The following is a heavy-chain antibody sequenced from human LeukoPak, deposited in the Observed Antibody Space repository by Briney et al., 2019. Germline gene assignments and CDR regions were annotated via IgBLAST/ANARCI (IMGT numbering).Heavy chain of an antibody. CDR1: GFTVSSNY. V-gene: IGHV3-53*01. D-gene: IGHD3-22*01. J-gene: IGHJ4*02. CDR3: ARAPTYDSSGYPDY. Sequence: GGSLRLSCAAAGFTVSSNYISCVRQAPGKGLEWVSIIHSGGSTYYADSVRGRFTISRDNSKNTLYLQMTSLRAEDTAMYYCARAPTYDSSGYPDYWGQGTLVTVSS. CDR2: IHSGGST.